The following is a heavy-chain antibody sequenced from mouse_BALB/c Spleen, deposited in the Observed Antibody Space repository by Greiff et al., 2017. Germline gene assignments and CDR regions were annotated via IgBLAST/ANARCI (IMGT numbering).Heavy chain of an antibody. CDR3: AREGYAMDY. Sequence: EVKLQESGGGLVQPGGSLRLSCATSGFTFTDYYMSWVRQPPGKALEWLGFIRNKANGYTTEYSASVKGRFTISRDNSQSILYLQMNTLRAEDSATYYCAREGYAMDYWGQGTSVTVSS. V-gene: IGHV7-3*02. CDR1: GFTFTDYY. J-gene: IGHJ4*01. CDR2: IRNKANGYTT.